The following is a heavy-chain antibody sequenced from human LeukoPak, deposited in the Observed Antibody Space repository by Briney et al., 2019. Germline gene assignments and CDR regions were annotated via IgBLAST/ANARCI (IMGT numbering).Heavy chain of an antibody. V-gene: IGHV4-34*01. Sequence: PSETLSLTCAVYGGSFSGYYWSWIRHPPGKGLEWIGEINHSGSTNYNPSLKSRVTISVDTSKNQFSLKLSSVTAADTAVYYCARGLRKQTYYYDSSGYYRLDYWGQGTLVTVSS. CDR3: ARGLRKQTYYYDSSGYYRLDY. J-gene: IGHJ4*02. CDR2: INHSGST. CDR1: GGSFSGYY. D-gene: IGHD3-22*01.